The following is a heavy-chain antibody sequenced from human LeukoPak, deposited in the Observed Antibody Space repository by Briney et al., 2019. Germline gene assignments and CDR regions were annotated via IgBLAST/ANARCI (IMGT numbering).Heavy chain of an antibody. D-gene: IGHD5-12*01. Sequence: GASVKVSCKASGYTFTDYYLHWVRQAPGQGLEWMGWINPNSGGTKCAQKFQGRVAMTRDTSISTAYMELSGLRSDDAAVYYCARVPYRGYDPKVDYWGQGTLVTVSS. J-gene: IGHJ4*02. CDR2: INPNSGGT. CDR3: ARVPYRGYDPKVDY. V-gene: IGHV1-2*02. CDR1: GYTFTDYY.